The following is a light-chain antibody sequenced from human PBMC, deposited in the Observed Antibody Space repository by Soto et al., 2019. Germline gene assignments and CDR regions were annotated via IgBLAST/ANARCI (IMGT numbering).Light chain of an antibody. CDR1: SSDVGGYDY. Sequence: QSALTQPRSVSGSPGQSVTISCTGTSSDVGGYDYVSWYQQHPGKAPRLVIYDVNNRPSGVPDRFSGSKSGNTASLTISGLQAEDEADYYCCSYADSCTSIFGGGTKLTVL. J-gene: IGLJ2*01. CDR2: DVN. CDR3: CSYADSCTSI. V-gene: IGLV2-11*01.